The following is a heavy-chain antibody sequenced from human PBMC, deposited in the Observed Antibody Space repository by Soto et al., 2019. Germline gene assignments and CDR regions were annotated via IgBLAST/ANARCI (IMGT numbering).Heavy chain of an antibody. V-gene: IGHV3-9*01. CDR2: ISWNSGSI. J-gene: IGHJ1*01. CDR1: GFTFDDYA. Sequence: EVQLVESGGGLVQPGRSLRLSCAASGFTFDDYAMHWVRQAPGKGLEWVSGISWNSGSIGYADSVKGRFTISRDNAKNSLYLQMNSLRAEDTALYYCAKDQAVAGKGYFQHWGQGTLVTVSS. D-gene: IGHD6-19*01. CDR3: AKDQAVAGKGYFQH.